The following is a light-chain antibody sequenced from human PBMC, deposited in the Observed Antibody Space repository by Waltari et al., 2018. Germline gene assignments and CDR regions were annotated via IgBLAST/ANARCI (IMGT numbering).Light chain of an antibody. CDR2: AAS. CDR1: QGISSS. V-gene: IGKV1-12*01. J-gene: IGKJ3*01. Sequence: DLQMTQSPSSVSASVGDRVTITSRASQGISSSLAWYQQKPGKVPNLLIYAASSLQSGVPSRFSGSGSGTDFTLTISSLQPEDSATYYCQQAKSFPLTFGPGTKVDSK. CDR3: QQAKSFPLT.